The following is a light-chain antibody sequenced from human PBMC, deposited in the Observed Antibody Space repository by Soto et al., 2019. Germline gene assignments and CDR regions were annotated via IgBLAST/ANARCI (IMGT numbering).Light chain of an antibody. J-gene: IGKJ1*01. CDR3: QQYNNWPPTWT. CDR1: QIVSSN. CDR2: GAS. V-gene: IGKV3D-15*01. Sequence: EIVLTQSPGTLSLSPGERATLSCRASQIVSSNYLAWYQQKPGQAPRLLVYGASSRAIGIPDRFSGSGSGTEFTLTINSLQSEDFAVYYCQQYNNWPPTWTFGQGTKVDIK.